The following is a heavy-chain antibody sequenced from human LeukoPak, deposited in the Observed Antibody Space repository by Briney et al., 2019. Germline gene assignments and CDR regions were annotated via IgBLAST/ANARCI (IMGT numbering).Heavy chain of an antibody. CDR3: ARDRGYDSSGYSPYFDY. D-gene: IGHD3-22*01. J-gene: IGHJ4*02. V-gene: IGHV3-48*03. CDR1: GFTFSSYE. CDR2: ISSSGSTI. Sequence: GGSLRLSCAASGFTFSSYELNWVRQAPGKGLEWVSYISSSGSTIYYADSVKGRFTISRDNAKNSLYLQMNSLRAEDTAVYYCARDRGYDSSGYSPYFDYWGQGTLVTVSS.